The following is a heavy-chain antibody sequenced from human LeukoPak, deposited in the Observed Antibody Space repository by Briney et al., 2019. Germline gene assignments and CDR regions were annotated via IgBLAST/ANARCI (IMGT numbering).Heavy chain of an antibody. CDR1: GFTFSRSW. CDR3: ARGQDWNHDY. J-gene: IGHJ4*02. Sequence: GGSLRLYCAASGFTFSRSWMSWVRQAPGKGLEWVANIRDDGSDKYYVDSVKGRFTISRDNAKNSLYLQMNSLRAEDTAVYYCARGQDWNHDYWGQGTLVTVSA. D-gene: IGHD1-1*01. V-gene: IGHV3-7*01. CDR2: IRDDGSDK.